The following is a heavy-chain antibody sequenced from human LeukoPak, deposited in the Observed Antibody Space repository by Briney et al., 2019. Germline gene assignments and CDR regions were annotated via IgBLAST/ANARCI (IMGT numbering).Heavy chain of an antibody. V-gene: IGHV1-69*04. J-gene: IGHJ4*02. CDR2: IIPILGIA. CDR1: GGTFSSYA. CDR3: ARLYDDYTRSTCLWYFDY. Sequence: GASVKVSCKASGGTFSSYAISWVRQAPGQGLEWMGRIIPILGIANYAQEFQGRVTITADKSTSTAYMELSSLRSEDTAVYYCARLYDDYTRSTCLWYFDYWGQGTLVTVPS. D-gene: IGHD4/OR15-4a*01.